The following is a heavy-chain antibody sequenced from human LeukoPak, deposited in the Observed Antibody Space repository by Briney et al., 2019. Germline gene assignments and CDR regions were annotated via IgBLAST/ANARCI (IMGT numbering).Heavy chain of an antibody. Sequence: PGGSLRLSCAASGFTVSSNYMSWVRQAPGQGLEWVSVIYSGGSTYYADSVKGRFTISRDNSKNTLYLQMNSLRAEAKTVYYCARDLVGIVSDASDIWGQGTMVTVSS. CDR3: ARDLVGIVSDASDI. V-gene: IGHV3-66*01. D-gene: IGHD1-26*01. CDR2: IYSGGST. J-gene: IGHJ3*02. CDR1: GFTVSSNY.